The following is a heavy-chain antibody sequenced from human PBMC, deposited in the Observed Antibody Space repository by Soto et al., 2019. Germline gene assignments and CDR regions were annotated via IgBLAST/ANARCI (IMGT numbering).Heavy chain of an antibody. V-gene: IGHV4-30-4*01. J-gene: IGHJ6*02. CDR1: GGXISSGDDY. CDR3: ARVDTAMVTGHYYYVMDV. CDR2: IYYSGST. Sequence: PSETLSLTCTVSGGXISSGDDYWSWIRQPPGKGLEWIGYIYYSGSTYYNPSLKSRVTISVDTSKNQFSLKLSSVTAADTAVYYCARVDTAMVTGHYYYVMDVWGQGTTVTVSS. D-gene: IGHD5-18*01.